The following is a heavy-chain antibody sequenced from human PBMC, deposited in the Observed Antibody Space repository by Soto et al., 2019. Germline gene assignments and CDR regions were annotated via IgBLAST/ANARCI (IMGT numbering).Heavy chain of an antibody. V-gene: IGHV3-23*01. CDR2: ISGSGGST. CDR1: GFTFSSYA. Sequence: AGGSLRLSCAASGFTFSSYAMSWVRQAPGKGLEWVSAISGSGGSTYYADSVKGRFTISRDNSKNTLYLQMNSLRAEDTAVYYCAKSGSSTSFSMDVWGKGTTVTVSS. CDR3: AKSGSSTSFSMDV. D-gene: IGHD2-2*01. J-gene: IGHJ6*03.